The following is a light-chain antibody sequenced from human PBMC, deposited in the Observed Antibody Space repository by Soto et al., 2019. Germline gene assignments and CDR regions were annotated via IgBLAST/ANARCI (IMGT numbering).Light chain of an antibody. J-gene: IGLJ1*01. Sequence: QSALTQPASLSGSPGQSITISCTGTISDVGGYNYVSWYQQHPGKAPKLMIYEVSNRPSGVSNRFSGSKSGNTASLTISGLQAEDEADYYCSSYTSSSTLAFGTGTKVTVL. CDR1: ISDVGGYNY. V-gene: IGLV2-14*01. CDR3: SSYTSSSTLA. CDR2: EVS.